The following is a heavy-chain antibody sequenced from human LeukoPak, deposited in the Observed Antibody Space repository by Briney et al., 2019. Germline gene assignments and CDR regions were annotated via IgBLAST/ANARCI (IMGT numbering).Heavy chain of an antibody. V-gene: IGHV3-30-3*01. CDR3: ARARGSYCGSTSCYFDH. Sequence: PGGSLRLSCAASGFTFGSYGMHWVRQAPGKGLEWVAFISYDGSNRYYADSVKGRFTISRDNSKNTLFLQMDSLRAEDTALYYCARARGSYCGSTSCYFDHWGQGTLVTVSS. CDR1: GFTFGSYG. D-gene: IGHD2-2*01. J-gene: IGHJ4*02. CDR2: ISYDGSNR.